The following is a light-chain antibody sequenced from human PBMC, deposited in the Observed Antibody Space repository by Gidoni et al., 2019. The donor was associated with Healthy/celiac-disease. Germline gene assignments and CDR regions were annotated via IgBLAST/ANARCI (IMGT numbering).Light chain of an antibody. Sequence: DIQFTQSPSFLSASVGDRVTITCRDSQGISSYLAWYQQKPGKAPKLLIYAASTLQSGVPSRFSGSGSGTEFTLTISSLQPEDFATYYCQQLNSYPYTFGQGTKLEIK. J-gene: IGKJ2*01. CDR3: QQLNSYPYT. V-gene: IGKV1-9*01. CDR1: QGISSY. CDR2: AAS.